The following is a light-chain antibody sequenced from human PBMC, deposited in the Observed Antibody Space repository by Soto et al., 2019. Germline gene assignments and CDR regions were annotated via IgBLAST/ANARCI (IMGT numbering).Light chain of an antibody. CDR3: QPFKRYSSLT. J-gene: IGKJ1*01. CDR1: QSISNL. CDR2: DAS. Sequence: DIQMTQSPSTLSASVGDRVTIACRASQSISNLLAWYQQRPGKAPQLLIYDASTLPRGVPSRFSGSGFGTEFPATIRHLQADDFSTYYLQPFKRYSSLTVRPRTKVEI. V-gene: IGKV1-5*01.